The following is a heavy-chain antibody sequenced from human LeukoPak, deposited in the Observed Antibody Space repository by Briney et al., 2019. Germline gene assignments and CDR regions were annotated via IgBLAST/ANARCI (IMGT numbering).Heavy chain of an antibody. CDR2: ISYDGSNK. Sequence: GGSLRLSCAASGLTFSSYGMHWVRQAPGKGLEWVAVISYDGSNKYYADSVKGRFTISRDNSKNTLYLQMNSLRAEDTAVYYCAKLATDYWGQGTLVTVSS. J-gene: IGHJ4*02. V-gene: IGHV3-30*18. CDR1: GLTFSSYG. CDR3: AKLATDY. D-gene: IGHD1-26*01.